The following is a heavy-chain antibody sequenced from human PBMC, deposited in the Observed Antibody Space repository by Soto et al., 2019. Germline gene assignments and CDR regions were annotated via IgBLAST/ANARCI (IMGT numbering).Heavy chain of an antibody. V-gene: IGHV4-59*01. D-gene: IGHD1-26*01. CDR1: GGFMTNYY. J-gene: IGHJ4*02. CDR2: IXYXGXX. CDR3: ARGRGGYYFYDY. Sequence: SETLSLTCTVSGGFMTNYYWNWIRQTPGKAPEWPAYIXYXGXXXYXXSLKSRVTISVDTPKNQFSLTLNSVTAADTAMYYCARGRGGYYFYDYWGQGALVTVSS.